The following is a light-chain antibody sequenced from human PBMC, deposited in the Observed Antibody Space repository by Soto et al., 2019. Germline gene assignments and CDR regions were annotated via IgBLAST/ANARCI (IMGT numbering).Light chain of an antibody. V-gene: IGKV3-15*01. J-gene: IGKJ2*01. CDR3: QQYHNWPPQYT. CDR2: GAS. Sequence: EIVLTQSPGTLSLSPGERATLSCRASQSVSNNYLAWYQQKPGQAPRLLIHGASTRAVGVPARFSGSGSGTDFTLTISSLQSEDFAVYYCQQYHNWPPQYTFGQGTKLQIK. CDR1: QSVSNN.